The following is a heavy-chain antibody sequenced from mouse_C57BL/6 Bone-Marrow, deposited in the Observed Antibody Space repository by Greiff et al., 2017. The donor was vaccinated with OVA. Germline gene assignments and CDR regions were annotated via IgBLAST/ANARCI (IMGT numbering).Heavy chain of an antibody. V-gene: IGHV1-81*01. J-gene: IGHJ4*01. CDR1: GYTFTSYG. CDR3: ATEGYYAMDY. CDR2: IYHRSGNT. Sequence: QVQLQQSGAELARPGASVKLSCKASGYTFTSYGISWVKQRTGQGLEWIGEIYHRSGNTYYNEKFKGKATLTADKSSSTAYMELRSLTSEDSAVYFCATEGYYAMDYWGQGTSVTVSS.